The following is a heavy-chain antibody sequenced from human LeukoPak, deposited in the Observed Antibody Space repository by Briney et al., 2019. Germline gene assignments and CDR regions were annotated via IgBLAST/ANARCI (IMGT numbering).Heavy chain of an antibody. CDR1: GFTFGDHA. Sequence: SLRLSCTASGFTFGDHAMSWIRQAPGKGLEWVGFIRSKAYGETADYAASAKGRFTISRDDSKAIAYLQMNSLKTEDTAVYHCTRDRGAYNLYDYWGQGTLVTVSS. CDR3: TRDRGAYNLYDY. V-gene: IGHV3-49*03. J-gene: IGHJ4*02. CDR2: IRSKAYGETA. D-gene: IGHD1-1*01.